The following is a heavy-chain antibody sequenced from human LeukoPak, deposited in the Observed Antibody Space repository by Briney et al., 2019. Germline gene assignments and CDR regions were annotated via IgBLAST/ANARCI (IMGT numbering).Heavy chain of an antibody. CDR3: DPHDSSSHF. V-gene: IGHV3-30*02. CDR1: GFTFSSYG. J-gene: IGHJ4*02. CDR2: IWYDGSNK. D-gene: IGHD6-6*01. Sequence: PGGSLRLSCAASGFTFSSYGMHWVRQAPGKGLEWVAVIWYDGSNKYYADSVKGRFTISRDNSKNTLYLQMNSLRAEDTAVYYCDPHDSSSHFWGQGTLVTVSS.